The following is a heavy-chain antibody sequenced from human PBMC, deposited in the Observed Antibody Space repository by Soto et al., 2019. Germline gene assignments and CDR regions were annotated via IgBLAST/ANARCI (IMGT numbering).Heavy chain of an antibody. D-gene: IGHD1-26*01. CDR2: IYHSGST. CDR1: GGTISSTNW. Sequence: QVQLQESGPGLVKPAGTLSLTCAVSGGTISSTNWWSWVRQPPGEGLEWIGEIYHSGSTNYNPSLGSRVTMSIDKSKNQFALKLTSMNATDTAVYYCAIRGSGFDPWGQGTPVTVSS. V-gene: IGHV4-4*02. J-gene: IGHJ5*02. CDR3: AIRGSGFDP.